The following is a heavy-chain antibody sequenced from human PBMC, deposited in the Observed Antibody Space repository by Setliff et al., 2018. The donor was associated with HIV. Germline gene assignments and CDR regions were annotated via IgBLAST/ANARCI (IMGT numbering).Heavy chain of an antibody. D-gene: IGHD3-3*01. CDR3: ARDPTAPSVTLFGVVGGTYWFDP. V-gene: IGHV1-18*01. CDR1: GYTFTSYG. Sequence: ASVKVSCKASGYTFTSYGITWVRQAPGQGLEWMGWISSYNGNTDYAQKLQGRVTMTTHTSTTTAYMELRSLRSDDTAVYYCARDPTAPSVTLFGVVGGTYWFDPWGQGTLVTVSS. CDR2: ISSYNGNT. J-gene: IGHJ5*02.